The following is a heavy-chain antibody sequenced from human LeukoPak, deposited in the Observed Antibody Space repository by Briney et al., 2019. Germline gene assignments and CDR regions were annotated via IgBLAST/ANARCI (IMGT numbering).Heavy chain of an antibody. V-gene: IGHV4-38-2*02. Sequence: KPSETLSLTCTVSGYSISSGYYWGWIRQPPGKGLEWIGSIYHSGSTYYNPSLKSRVTISVDTSKNQFSLKLSSVTAADTAVYYCAREIHRPTFDYYGSGSLNWFDPWGQGTLVTVSS. CDR1: GYSISSGYY. J-gene: IGHJ5*02. CDR2: IYHSGST. CDR3: AREIHRPTFDYYGSGSLNWFDP. D-gene: IGHD3-10*01.